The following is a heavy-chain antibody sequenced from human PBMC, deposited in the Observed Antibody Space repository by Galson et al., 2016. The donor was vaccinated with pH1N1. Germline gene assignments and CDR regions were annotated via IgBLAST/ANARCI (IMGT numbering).Heavy chain of an antibody. CDR1: GFTFNNYW. CDR2: INQDGSQK. Sequence: SLRLSCAAPGFTFNNYWMTWVRQAPGKGLEWVANINQDGSQKYSVDSVKGRFTISRDNAKNSLYLQMNSLRAEDTAVYYCARSIAGRDSYWGQGTLVTVSS. J-gene: IGHJ4*02. V-gene: IGHV3-7*04. CDR3: ARSIAGRDSY. D-gene: IGHD6-6*01.